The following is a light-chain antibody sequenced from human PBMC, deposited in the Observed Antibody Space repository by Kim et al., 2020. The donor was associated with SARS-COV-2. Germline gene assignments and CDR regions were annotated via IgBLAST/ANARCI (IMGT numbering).Light chain of an antibody. J-gene: IGKJ3*01. V-gene: IGKV1-9*01. CDR3: QQLNSYSFT. CDR2: GAS. Sequence: ASVGDEVTITCRANQGIGSYLAWYQQRPGKAPQLLIYGASTLQSGVPLRFSGSGSGTEFTLTISSLQPEDFATYYCQQLNSYSFTFGPGTKVDIK. CDR1: QGIGSY.